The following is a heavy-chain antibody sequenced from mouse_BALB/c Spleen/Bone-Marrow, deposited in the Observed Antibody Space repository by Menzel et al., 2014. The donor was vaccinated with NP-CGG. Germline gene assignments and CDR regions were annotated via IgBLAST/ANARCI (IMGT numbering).Heavy chain of an antibody. CDR3: ARNLGDGYSFAY. V-gene: IGHV2-2*02. J-gene: IGHJ3*01. D-gene: IGHD2-3*01. CDR1: GFSLTSYG. Sequence: QVQLQQSGPGLVQPSQSLSITCTVSGFSLTSYGVHWVRQSPGKGLEWLGVIWSGGNTDYNAAFISRLIISKDNSKSQVFFKMNSLQANDTAIYYCARNLGDGYSFAYWGQGTLVTVSA. CDR2: IWSGGNT.